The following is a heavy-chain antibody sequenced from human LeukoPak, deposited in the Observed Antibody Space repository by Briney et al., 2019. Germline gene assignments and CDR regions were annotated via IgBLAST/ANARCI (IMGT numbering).Heavy chain of an antibody. J-gene: IGHJ3*02. V-gene: IGHV1-46*01. D-gene: IGHD3-22*01. CDR3: ATTYYYDRWGRAFDI. CDR1: GYTFTSYY. Sequence: EASVKVSCKASGYTFTSYYMHWVRQAPGQGLEWMGIINPSGGSTSYAQKFQGRVTMTRDMSTSTAYMELSSLRSEDTAVYYCATTYYYDRWGRAFDIWGQGTMVTVSS. CDR2: INPSGGST.